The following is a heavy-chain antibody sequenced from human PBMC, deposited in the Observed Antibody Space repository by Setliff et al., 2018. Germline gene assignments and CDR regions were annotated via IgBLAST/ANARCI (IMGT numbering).Heavy chain of an antibody. V-gene: IGHV4-34*01. Sequence: SETLSLTCGASGGSFSDYYWSWIRQTPGKGLEWIGSINYYGSIFDDGTTYSTYYNPSLKSRATISIDTSKSQFSLKLSSMTAADTALYYCARNPDFLQYSFDLWGRGTLVTVSS. CDR1: GGSFSDYY. CDR3: ARNPDFLQYSFDL. D-gene: IGHD5-12*01. J-gene: IGHJ2*01. CDR2: INYYGSIFDDGTTYST.